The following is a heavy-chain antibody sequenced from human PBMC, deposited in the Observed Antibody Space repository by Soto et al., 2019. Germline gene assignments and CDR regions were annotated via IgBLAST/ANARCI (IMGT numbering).Heavy chain of an antibody. CDR1: GGTFGSDA. CDR3: ARDRTDSGYYTNWLDP. V-gene: IGHV1-69*06. CDR2: IIPIFGTT. Sequence: ASVKVSCKASGGTFGSDAITWVRQDPGQGLEGVGRIIPIFGTTNYAQNLQGRVTISADKSTLTSYMELHSLTSDDTALYYCARDRTDSGYYTNWLDPWGQGTQVTVSS. J-gene: IGHJ5*02. D-gene: IGHD3-22*01.